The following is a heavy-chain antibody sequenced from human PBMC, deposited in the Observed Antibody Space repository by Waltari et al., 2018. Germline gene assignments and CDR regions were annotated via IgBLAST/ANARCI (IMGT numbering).Heavy chain of an antibody. J-gene: IGHJ6*02. CDR1: GFTFNNFG. Sequence: DVQLLESGGGLVQPGGSLRLSCEVSGFTFNNFGMGWVRQLPGKGPQWVSFINGRGVIRRYTDTVEGRFTISRDNFKDSVYLDMKNLRVEDTAIYYCVKDRSPPYCGGDCPGFYGVDIWGQGTTVTVSS. CDR2: INGRGVIR. D-gene: IGHD2-21*02. V-gene: IGHV3-23*01. CDR3: VKDRSPPYCGGDCPGFYGVDI.